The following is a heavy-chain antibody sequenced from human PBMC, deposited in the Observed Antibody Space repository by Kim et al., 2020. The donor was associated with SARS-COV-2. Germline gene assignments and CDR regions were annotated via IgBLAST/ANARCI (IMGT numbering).Heavy chain of an antibody. D-gene: IGHD3-10*01. Sequence: ASVKVSCKTSGYIFSRYSMNWVRQAPGQGLQWMGWINTKTGNPKYGQGFTGRFVFSLDTSVTTAYLELTNLKVEDTAVYYCVRESDGSDHWFDPWGQGTQVTVSS. CDR2: INTKTGNP. J-gene: IGHJ5*02. V-gene: IGHV7-4-1*02. CDR3: VRESDGSDHWFDP. CDR1: GYIFSRYS.